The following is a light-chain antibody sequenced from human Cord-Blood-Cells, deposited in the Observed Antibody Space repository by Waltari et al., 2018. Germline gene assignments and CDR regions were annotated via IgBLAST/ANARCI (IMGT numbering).Light chain of an antibody. CDR3: CSYAGTDVV. V-gene: IGLV2-11*01. Sequence: QSALTQPRSVSGSPGQSVTISCTGTSRDVGGYNYVSWYQQPPGKAPKLMIYDVSKRPSGVPDRFSGSKSGNTASLTISGLQAEDEADYYCCSYAGTDVVFGGGTKLTVL. CDR1: SRDVGGYNY. J-gene: IGLJ2*01. CDR2: DVS.